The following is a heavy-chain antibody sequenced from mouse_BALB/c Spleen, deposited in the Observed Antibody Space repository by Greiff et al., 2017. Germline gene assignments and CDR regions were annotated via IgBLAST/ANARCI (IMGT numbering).Heavy chain of an antibody. V-gene: IGHV1-4*01. D-gene: IGHD1-1*01. J-gene: IGHJ4*01. CDR3: NEDYYGSSYGYAMDY. CDR1: GYTFTSYT. CDR2: INPSSGYT. Sequence: VQLQQSGAELARPGASVKMSCKASGYTFTSYTMHWVKQRPGQGLEWIGYINPSSGYTNYNQKFKDKATLTADKSSSTAYMQLSSLTSEDSAVYYCNEDYYGSSYGYAMDYWGQGTSVTVSS.